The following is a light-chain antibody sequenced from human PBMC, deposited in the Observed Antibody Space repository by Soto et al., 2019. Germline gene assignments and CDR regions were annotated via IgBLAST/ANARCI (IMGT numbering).Light chain of an antibody. CDR1: HSISTF. J-gene: IGKJ1*01. V-gene: IGKV1-39*01. CDR2: GAS. Sequence: DIQVTQSPSSLSASVGDRVTITCRASHSISTFLNWYQQKPGKAPNLLIYGASTLQSGVPSRFSGRGSGTDFTLTIRSLQPEDFATYFCQQIYSSPTFGQGTKVDIK. CDR3: QQIYSSPT.